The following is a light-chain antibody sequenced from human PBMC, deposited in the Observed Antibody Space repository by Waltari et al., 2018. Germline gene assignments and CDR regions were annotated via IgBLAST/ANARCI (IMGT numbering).Light chain of an antibody. CDR3: SSYMNSSLV. Sequence: QSALTQPASVSGSPGQSITLSCTGTSSDIGGYKYVSWYQQHPGKAPNLMRYVVSKRPSGVSNRFSGSKSGSTASLTISGLQSEDEADYYCSSYMNSSLVFGAGTKVTVL. CDR1: SSDIGGYKY. V-gene: IGLV2-14*01. J-gene: IGLJ3*02. CDR2: VVS.